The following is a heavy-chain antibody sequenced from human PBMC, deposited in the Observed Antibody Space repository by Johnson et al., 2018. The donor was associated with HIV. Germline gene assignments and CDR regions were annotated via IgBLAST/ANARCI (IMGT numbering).Heavy chain of an antibody. CDR2: IKQDGSEK. Sequence: VQLAESGGGLVQPGGSLRLSCAASGFTFSSYWMSWVRQAPGKGLEWVANIKQDGSEKYYVDSVKGRITISRDNAKNSLYLQMNSLRAEDTAVYYCARDQWMAGDAFDIWGQGTVVTVSS. CDR1: GFTFSSYW. J-gene: IGHJ3*02. V-gene: IGHV3-7*01. CDR3: ARDQWMAGDAFDI. D-gene: IGHD5-24*01.